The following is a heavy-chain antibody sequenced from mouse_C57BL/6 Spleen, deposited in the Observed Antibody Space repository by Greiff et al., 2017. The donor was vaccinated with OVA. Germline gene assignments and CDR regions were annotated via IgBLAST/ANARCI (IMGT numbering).Heavy chain of an antibody. V-gene: IGHV1-15*01. D-gene: IGHD4-1*01. Sequence: QVQLQQSGAELVRPGASVTLSCKASGYTFTDYEMHWVKQTPVHGLEWIGAIDPETGGTAYNQKFKGKAILTADKSSSSAYMELRSLTSEDSAVYYCTRWEHNWDDYYAMDYWGQGTSVTVSS. CDR3: TRWEHNWDDYYAMDY. CDR2: IDPETGGT. J-gene: IGHJ4*01. CDR1: GYTFTDYE.